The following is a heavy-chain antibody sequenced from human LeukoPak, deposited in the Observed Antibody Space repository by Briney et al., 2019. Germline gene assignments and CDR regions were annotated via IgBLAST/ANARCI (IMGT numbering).Heavy chain of an antibody. J-gene: IGHJ4*02. Sequence: SXTXTVSGGSISSXXYYWRWIRXPXXKGLEWIGYIYYSGSTYYNPSLKSRVTISVDTSKNQFSLKLSSVNAVDTAVYYCARSYCSGGSCYFDNWGQGTLVTVSS. V-gene: IGHV4-30-4*08. CDR1: GGSISSXXYY. CDR2: IYYSGST. CDR3: ARSYCSGGSCYFDN. D-gene: IGHD2-15*01.